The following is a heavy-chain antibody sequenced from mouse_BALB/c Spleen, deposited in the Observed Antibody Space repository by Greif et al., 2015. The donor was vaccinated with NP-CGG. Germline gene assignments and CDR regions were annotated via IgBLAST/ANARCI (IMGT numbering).Heavy chain of an antibody. CDR2: VNPGSGGT. CDR1: GYAFTNYL. V-gene: IGHV1-54*03. D-gene: IGHD4-1*01. Sequence: VMLVESGAELVRPGTSVKVSCKASGYAFTNYLIEWVKQRPGQGLEWIGVVNPGSGGTDYNEKFKGKATLTADKSSSTAYMQLSSLTSDDSAVYFCARPGTGAMDYWGQGTSVTVSS. J-gene: IGHJ4*01. CDR3: ARPGTGAMDY.